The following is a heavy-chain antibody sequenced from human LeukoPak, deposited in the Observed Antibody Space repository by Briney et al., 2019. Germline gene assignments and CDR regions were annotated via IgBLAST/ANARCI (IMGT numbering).Heavy chain of an antibody. Sequence: GGSLRLSCAASGFTFSSYAMHWVRQAPGKGLEWVAVISYDGSNKYYADSVKGRFTISRDNSKNTLYLQMNSLRAEDTAVYYCARDPYTVVVPAADYWSQGTLVTVSS. CDR2: ISYDGSNK. J-gene: IGHJ4*02. D-gene: IGHD2-2*01. CDR3: ARDPYTVVVPAADY. V-gene: IGHV3-30*04. CDR1: GFTFSSYA.